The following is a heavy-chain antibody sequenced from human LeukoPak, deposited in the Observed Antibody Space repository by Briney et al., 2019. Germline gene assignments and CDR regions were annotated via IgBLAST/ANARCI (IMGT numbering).Heavy chain of an antibody. V-gene: IGHV4-4*07. CDR3: ARKALPGNWFDP. CDR2: IYASGST. J-gene: IGHJ5*02. Sequence: PSETLSLTCTVSGDSISSYYWSWIRQPAGKGLEWIGRIYASGSTNYNPSLKSRVTMSLDTSKNQFSLYLSSVTAADTAVYYCARKALPGNWFDPWGQGTLVTVSS. CDR1: GDSISSYY.